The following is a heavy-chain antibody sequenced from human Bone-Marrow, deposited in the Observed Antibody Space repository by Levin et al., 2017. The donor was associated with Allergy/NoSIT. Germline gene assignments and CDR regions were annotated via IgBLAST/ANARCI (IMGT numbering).Heavy chain of an antibody. Sequence: GGSLRLSCAASGFTFSDYYMSWIRQAPGKGLEWVSYISSSSSYTNYADSVKGRFTISRDNAKNSLYLQMNSLRAEDTAVYYCARVGGGSGSYYNVPPLYYYYYYMDVWGKGTTVTVSS. J-gene: IGHJ6*03. V-gene: IGHV3-11*05. CDR2: ISSSSSYT. CDR3: ARVGGGSGSYYNVPPLYYYYYYMDV. CDR1: GFTFSDYY. D-gene: IGHD3-10*01.